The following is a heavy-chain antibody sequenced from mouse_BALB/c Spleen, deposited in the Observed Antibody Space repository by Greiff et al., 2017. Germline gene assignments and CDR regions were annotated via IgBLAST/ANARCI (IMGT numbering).Heavy chain of an antibody. Sequence: EVKLMESGGGLVKPGGSLKLSCAASGFAFSSYDMSWVRQTPEKRLEWVAYISSGGGSTYYPDTVKGRFTISRDNAKNTLYLQMSSLKSEDTAMYYCARHRGYYFDYWGQGTTLTVSS. D-gene: IGHD3-1*01. CDR1: GFAFSSYD. CDR2: ISSGGGST. CDR3: ARHRGYYFDY. J-gene: IGHJ2*01. V-gene: IGHV5-12-1*01.